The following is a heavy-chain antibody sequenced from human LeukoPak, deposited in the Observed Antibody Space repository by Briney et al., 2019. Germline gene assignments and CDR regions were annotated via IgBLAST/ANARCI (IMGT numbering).Heavy chain of an antibody. Sequence: SETLSLTCTVSSGSVSSGSYYWSWIRQPPGKGLEWIGYIYYSGSTNYNPSLKSRVTISVDTSKNQFSLKLSSVTAADTAVYYCARDQQQLVGYYYYGMDVWGQGTTVTVSS. CDR2: IYYSGST. V-gene: IGHV4-61*01. CDR1: SGSVSSGSYY. CDR3: ARDQQQLVGYYYYGMDV. J-gene: IGHJ6*02. D-gene: IGHD6-13*01.